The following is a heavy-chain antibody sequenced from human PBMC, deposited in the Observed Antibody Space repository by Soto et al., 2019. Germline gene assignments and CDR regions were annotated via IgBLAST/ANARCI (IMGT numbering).Heavy chain of an antibody. CDR3: ARDRSYYDSSGSYSPPY. Sequence: EVQLLESGGGLVQPGGSLRLSCAASGFTFSSYAMNWVRQAPGKGLEWVSAISGSAATTHFADSVKGRFTISRDNSKHTLYLQMNRLRAEDTAVYYCARDRSYYDSSGSYSPPYWGQGTLVTVSS. CDR2: ISGSAATT. V-gene: IGHV3-23*01. D-gene: IGHD3-22*01. CDR1: GFTFSSYA. J-gene: IGHJ4*02.